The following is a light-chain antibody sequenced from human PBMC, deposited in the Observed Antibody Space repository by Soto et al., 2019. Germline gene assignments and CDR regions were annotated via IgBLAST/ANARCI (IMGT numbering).Light chain of an antibody. V-gene: IGKV3-15*01. Sequence: EVVMTQSPATLSVSPGERVTLSCRASQSVSSTLAWYQQKPGQAPRLLIYGASTRATGVPDRFSGSGSGTEFTLTISSLQSEDFAVYYCLQYNNWPPLTFGQGTRLEI. CDR3: LQYNNWPPLT. J-gene: IGKJ5*01. CDR1: QSVSST. CDR2: GAS.